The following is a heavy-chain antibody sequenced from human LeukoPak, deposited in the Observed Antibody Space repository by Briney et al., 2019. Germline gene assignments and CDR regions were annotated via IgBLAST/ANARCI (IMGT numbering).Heavy chain of an antibody. Sequence: LESLCDSPAEPRGSLRGFFSCWIWPPPRKRLWRIGYIFYSGNTNHNTSLKNRVTIPVDASNHQSSLKLSSLTAADTAGSYCARGDSASFGCFDYWGQGTLAT. CDR2: IFYSGNT. D-gene: IGHD1-26*01. V-gene: IGHV4-59*01. CDR1: RGSLRGFF. CDR3: ARGDSASFGCFDY. J-gene: IGHJ4*02.